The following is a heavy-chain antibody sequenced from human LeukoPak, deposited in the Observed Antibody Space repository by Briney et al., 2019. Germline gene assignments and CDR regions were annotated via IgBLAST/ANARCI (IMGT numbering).Heavy chain of an antibody. Sequence: GGSLRLSCAASGFTFSSYSMNWVRQAPGKGLEWVSSISSSSSYIHYADSVKGRFTISRDNAKNSLYLQMNSLRAEDTAVYYCARSKVRGLDYWGQGTLVTVSS. CDR3: ARSKVRGLDY. D-gene: IGHD3-10*01. J-gene: IGHJ4*02. V-gene: IGHV3-21*01. CDR1: GFTFSSYS. CDR2: ISSSSSYI.